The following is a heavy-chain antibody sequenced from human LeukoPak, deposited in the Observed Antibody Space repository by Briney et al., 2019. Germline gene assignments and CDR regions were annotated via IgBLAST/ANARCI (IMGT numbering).Heavy chain of an antibody. J-gene: IGHJ3*02. V-gene: IGHV4-4*07. CDR2: IYPSGPT. CDR3: ARGAPVAGHDAFDI. CDR1: DGSITTYY. D-gene: IGHD6-19*01. Sequence: SETLSLTCTVSDGSITTYYWNWTRHPAGKGLEFIGRIYPSGPTNYNPSLKSRVPMSVDTSKNDFSLERSSVTPADTAVYYCARGAPVAGHDAFDIWGQGTLVTVSS.